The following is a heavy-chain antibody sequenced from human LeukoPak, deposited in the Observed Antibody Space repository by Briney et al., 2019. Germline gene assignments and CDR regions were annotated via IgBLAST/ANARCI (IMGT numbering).Heavy chain of an antibody. CDR2: IYYSGST. CDR1: GRSISSYY. D-gene: IGHD4-17*01. J-gene: IGHJ4*02. Sequence: SETLSLNCTVSGRSISSYYWSWLRQPPGKGLDWFGYIYYSGSTNYNPSLKSRVTISVDTSKNQFSLKLSSVTAADTAVYYCARWNGDYDPLPFDYWGQGTLVTVSS. V-gene: IGHV4-59*01. CDR3: ARWNGDYDPLPFDY.